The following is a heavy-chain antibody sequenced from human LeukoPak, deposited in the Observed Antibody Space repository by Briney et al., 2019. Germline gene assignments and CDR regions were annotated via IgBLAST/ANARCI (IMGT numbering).Heavy chain of an antibody. CDR2: IRGSGTDT. CDR3: ARVVAAVGSYYFDC. Sequence: GGSLRLSCAASGFSFSSYAMSWVRQAPGKGLEWVSVIRGSGTDTYYADSVKGRFTISRDNSKNTLYLQMDSLKTEDTAVYYCARVVAAVGSYYFDCWGQGTLVTVSS. J-gene: IGHJ4*02. V-gene: IGHV3-23*01. D-gene: IGHD6-13*01. CDR1: GFSFSSYA.